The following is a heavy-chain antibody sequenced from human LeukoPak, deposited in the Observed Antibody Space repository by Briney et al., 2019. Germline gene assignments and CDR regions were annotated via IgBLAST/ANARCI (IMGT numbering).Heavy chain of an antibody. CDR3: ARGLRIINGLDV. D-gene: IGHD2-15*01. J-gene: IGHJ6*02. CDR2: LNPHSGGT. V-gene: IGHV1-2*02. CDR1: GYTLRDYY. Sequence: GASVKDSCKATGYTLRDYYIYWVRQAPGQGLEWLGWLNPHSGGTNYAQKFQGRVTLTSDTSNSTAYMELSLLTSDDTAIYYCARGLRIINGLDVWGQGTTVIVSS.